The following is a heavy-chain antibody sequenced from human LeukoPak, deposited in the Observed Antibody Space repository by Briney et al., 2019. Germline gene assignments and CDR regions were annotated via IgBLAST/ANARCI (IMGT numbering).Heavy chain of an antibody. CDR1: GGSISSSSYW. V-gene: IGHV4-39*07. D-gene: IGHD3-3*01. J-gene: IGHJ6*03. CDR3: ARGPTIRFLEWLGYYYMDV. Sequence: PSETLSLTCTVSGGSISSSSYWWGWIRQPPGKGLEWIANIYYSGSTHYNPSLKSRVTISEDTSNNQFSLKLTSVTAADTAVYYCARGPTIRFLEWLGYYYMDVWGKGTTVTVSS. CDR2: IYYSGST.